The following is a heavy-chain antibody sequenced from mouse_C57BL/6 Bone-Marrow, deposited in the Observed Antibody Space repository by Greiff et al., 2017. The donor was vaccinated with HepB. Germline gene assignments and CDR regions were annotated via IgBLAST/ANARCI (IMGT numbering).Heavy chain of an antibody. J-gene: IGHJ3*01. CDR2: IHPNSGST. CDR1: GYTFTSYW. D-gene: IGHD2-3*01. Sequence: VKLKQPGAELVKPGASVKLSCKASGYTFTSYWMHWVKQRPGQGLEWIGMIHPNSGSTNYNEKFKSKATLTVDKSSSTAYMQLSSLTSEDSAVYYCARSNGYSFAYWGQGTLVTVSA. V-gene: IGHV1-64*01. CDR3: ARSNGYSFAY.